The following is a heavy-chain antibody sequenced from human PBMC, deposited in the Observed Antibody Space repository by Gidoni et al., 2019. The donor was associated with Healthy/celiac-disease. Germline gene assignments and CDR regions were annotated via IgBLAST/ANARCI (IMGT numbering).Heavy chain of an antibody. CDR2: IKQDGSEK. CDR3: ARDTSSSWLFKTGIFDY. V-gene: IGHV3-7*01. J-gene: IGHJ4*02. Sequence: EVQLVESGGGLVQPGGSLRLSCAASGFTFSSYWMSWVRQAPGKGLEWVANIKQDGSEKYYVDSVKGRFTISRDNAKNSLYLQMNSLRAEDTAVYYCARDTSSSWLFKTGIFDYWGQGTLVTVSS. D-gene: IGHD6-13*01. CDR1: GFTFSSYW.